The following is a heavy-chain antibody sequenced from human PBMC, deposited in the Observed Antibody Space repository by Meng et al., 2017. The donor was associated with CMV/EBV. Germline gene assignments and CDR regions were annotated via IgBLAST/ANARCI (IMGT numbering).Heavy chain of an antibody. CDR1: GFTFDDYG. Sequence: GGSLRLSCAASGFTFDDYGMSWVRQAPGKGLEWVSGINWNGGSTGYADSVKGRFTISRDNAKNSLYLQMSSLRAEDTALYYCARDRDIVATVNYYYYGMDVWGQGTTVTVSS. D-gene: IGHD5-12*01. J-gene: IGHJ6*02. V-gene: IGHV3-20*04. CDR3: ARDRDIVATVNYYYYGMDV. CDR2: INWNGGST.